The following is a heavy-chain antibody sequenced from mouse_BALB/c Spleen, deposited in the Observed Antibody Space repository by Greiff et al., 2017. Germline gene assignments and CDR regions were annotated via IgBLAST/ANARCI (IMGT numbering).Heavy chain of an antibody. CDR1: GFTFSSFG. J-gene: IGHJ2*01. CDR3: ARVDYGFDY. CDR2: ISSGSSTI. D-gene: IGHD1-1*01. Sequence: EVQLVESGGGLVQPGGSRKLSCAASGFTFSSFGMHWVRQAPEKGLEWVAYISSGSSTIYYADTVKGRFTISRDNPKNTLFLQMTSLRSEDTAMYYCARVDYGFDYWGQGTTLTVSS. V-gene: IGHV5-17*02.